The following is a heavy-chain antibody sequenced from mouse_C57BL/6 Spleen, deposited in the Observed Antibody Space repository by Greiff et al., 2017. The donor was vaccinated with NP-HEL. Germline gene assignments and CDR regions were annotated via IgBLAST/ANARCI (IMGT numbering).Heavy chain of an antibody. CDR2: IYPGDGDT. Sequence: QVQLKESGPELVKPGASLPLSFPASGYAFSSSWMNWVKQRPGKGLEWIGRIYPGDGDTTYNGKFKGKATLTADKSSSTAYMQLSSLTSEDSAVYFCARPTVYAMDYWGQGTSVTVSS. CDR1: GYAFSSSW. D-gene: IGHD1-1*01. J-gene: IGHJ4*01. CDR3: ARPTVYAMDY. V-gene: IGHV1-82*01.